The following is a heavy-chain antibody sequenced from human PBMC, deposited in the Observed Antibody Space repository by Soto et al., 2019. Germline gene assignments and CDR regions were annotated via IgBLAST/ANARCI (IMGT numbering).Heavy chain of an antibody. D-gene: IGHD6-6*01. J-gene: IGHJ4*02. Sequence: EVQLLESGGGLVQPGGSLRLSCAASGFRYNNYAMGWVRQAPGKGLEWVSSISTAVGATYYADSVKGRFTISRDDSTDTLYLQMNGLRAEDTAVYYCAKDRTVAARNFDYWGQGTLVTVSS. V-gene: IGHV3-23*01. CDR3: AKDRTVAARNFDY. CDR1: GFRYNNYA. CDR2: ISTAVGAT.